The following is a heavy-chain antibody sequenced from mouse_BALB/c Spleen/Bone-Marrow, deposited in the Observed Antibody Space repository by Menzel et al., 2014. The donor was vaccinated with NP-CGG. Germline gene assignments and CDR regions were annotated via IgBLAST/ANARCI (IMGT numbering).Heavy chain of an antibody. Sequence: EVHLVESGPSLVKPSQTLSLTCSVTGDSIXSGYWNWIRKFPGNKLEYMGYISYSGSTYYNPSLKSRISITRDTSKNQYYLQLNSVTTEDTATYYCATYDGYCFDYWGQGTTLTVSS. D-gene: IGHD2-3*01. CDR3: ATYDGYCFDY. CDR1: GDSIXSGY. CDR2: ISYSGST. V-gene: IGHV3-8*02. J-gene: IGHJ2*01.